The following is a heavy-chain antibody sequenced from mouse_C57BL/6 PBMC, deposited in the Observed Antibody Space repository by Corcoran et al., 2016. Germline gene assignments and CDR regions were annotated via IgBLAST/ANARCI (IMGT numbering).Heavy chain of an antibody. CDR3: ARRPYYGSSSYYAMDY. V-gene: IGHV8-12*01. D-gene: IGHD1-1*01. J-gene: IGHJ4*01. Sequence: QVTLKESGPGILQSSQTLSLTCSFSGFSLSTSGMGVSWIRQPSGKGLEWLAHIYWDDDKRYNPSLKSRLTISKDTSRNQVFLKITSVDTADTATYYCARRPYYGSSSYYAMDYWGQGTSVTVSS. CDR1: GFSLSTSGMG. CDR2: IYWDDDK.